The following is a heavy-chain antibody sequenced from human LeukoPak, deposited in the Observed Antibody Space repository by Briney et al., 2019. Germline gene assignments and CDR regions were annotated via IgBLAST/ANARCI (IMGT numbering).Heavy chain of an antibody. CDR2: IYYSGST. D-gene: IGHD3-10*02. J-gene: IGHJ3*02. CDR1: GGSISSGDYY. Sequence: PSQTLYLTCTVSGGSISSGDYYWSWIRQPPGKGLEWIGYIYYSGSTYYNPSLKSRVTISVDTSKNQFSLKLSSVTAADTAVYYCARDVSTMLAPHAFDIWGQGTMVTVSS. CDR3: ARDVSTMLAPHAFDI. V-gene: IGHV4-30-4*08.